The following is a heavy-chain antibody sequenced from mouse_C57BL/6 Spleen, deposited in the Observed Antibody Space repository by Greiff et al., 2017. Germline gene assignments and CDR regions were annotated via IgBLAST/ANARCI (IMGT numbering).Heavy chain of an antibody. J-gene: IGHJ4*01. V-gene: IGHV3-6*01. Sequence: DVQLQESGPGLVKPSQSLSLTCSVTGYSITSGYYWNWIRQFPGNKLEWMGYISYDGSNNYNPSLKNRISITRDTSKNQFFLKLNSMTTEDTATYYCARDYYGSSYIYYAMDYWGQGTSVTVSS. CDR2: ISYDGSN. CDR1: GYSITSGYY. D-gene: IGHD1-1*01. CDR3: ARDYYGSSYIYYAMDY.